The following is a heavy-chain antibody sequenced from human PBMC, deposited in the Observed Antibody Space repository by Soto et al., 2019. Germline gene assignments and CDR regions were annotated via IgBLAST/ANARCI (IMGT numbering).Heavy chain of an antibody. CDR3: TPHKGATISYYYCGMGV. D-gene: IGHD3-9*01. V-gene: IGHV3-15*01. CDR2: IKCKSDGGTT. J-gene: IGHJ6*02. Sequence: GSLRLSCVASGFTFDKAWMSWVRQAPGKGLEWVARIKCKSDGGTTDYAVPVEGRFTISTDDSKNTVYLQMDSLKTEDTAEYYCTPHKGATISYYYCGMGVWGQGTTGTVSS. CDR1: GFTFDKAW.